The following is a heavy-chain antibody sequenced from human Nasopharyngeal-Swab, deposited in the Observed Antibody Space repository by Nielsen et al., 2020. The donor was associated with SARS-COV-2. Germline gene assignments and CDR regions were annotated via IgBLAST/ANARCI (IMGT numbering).Heavy chain of an antibody. CDR1: GFTFSSFG. Sequence: GESLKISCAASGFTFSSFGMHWVRQAPGKGLEWVAFIAHDASNEYYGDSVKGRFSISRDSSKNTLYLQMDSLRGEDTAVYYCARGVVMVGGTRWFDPWGRGVLVTVSS. CDR2: IAHDASNE. D-gene: IGHD2-8*01. J-gene: IGHJ5*02. CDR3: ARGVVMVGGTRWFDP. V-gene: IGHV3-30*03.